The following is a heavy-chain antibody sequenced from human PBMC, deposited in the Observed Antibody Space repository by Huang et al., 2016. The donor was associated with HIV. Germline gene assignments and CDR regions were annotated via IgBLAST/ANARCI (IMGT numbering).Heavy chain of an antibody. D-gene: IGHD3-16*01. CDR2: INTSSGKT. CDR3: ARGPYTDFVWGSYFDY. Sequence: QVQLVHSGAEVKKPGASVRVSCTASGYSFTDHHIHWVRQAPVQGLEGMRIINTSSGKTTYAQKFQGRATMTRDTSTNTVYMELSSLKSEDTALYYCARGPYTDFVWGSYFDYWGQVTLVTVSS. CDR1: GYSFTDHH. V-gene: IGHV1-46*01. J-gene: IGHJ4*02.